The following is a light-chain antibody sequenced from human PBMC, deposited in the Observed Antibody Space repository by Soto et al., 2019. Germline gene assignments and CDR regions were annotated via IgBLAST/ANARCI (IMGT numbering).Light chain of an antibody. CDR3: VLYVSRGIWV. Sequence: QAVVTQEPSFSVSPGGTVTLTCGLSSGSVSSSYYPSWYQRTPGQAPRTLIYRTNTRSSGVPDRFSGSILGSKAALTITGAQADDEGDYYCVLYVSRGIWVFGGGTKVTVL. V-gene: IGLV8-61*01. CDR1: SGSVSSSYY. CDR2: RTN. J-gene: IGLJ2*01.